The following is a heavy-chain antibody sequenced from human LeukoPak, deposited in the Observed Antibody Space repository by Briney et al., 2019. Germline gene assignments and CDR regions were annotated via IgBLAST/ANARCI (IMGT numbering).Heavy chain of an antibody. CDR1: GHTVINNY. D-gene: IGHD2-15*01. V-gene: IGHV3-53*01. J-gene: IGHJ4*02. CDR2: IYSGGST. Sequence: PGGSLRLSCAASGHTVINNYMKGVRQAPGKGVEWVSLIYSGGSTYYEDSVKGRFTISRDNPKNTVYLQMNNLRAEDTAVYYCARDRHCSGGSCSGFGGQGTLVTVSS. CDR3: ARDRHCSGGSCSGF.